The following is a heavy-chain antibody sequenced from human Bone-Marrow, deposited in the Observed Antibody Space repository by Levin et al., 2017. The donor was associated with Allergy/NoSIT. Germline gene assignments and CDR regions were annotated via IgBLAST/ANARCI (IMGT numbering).Heavy chain of an antibody. D-gene: IGHD3-10*01. J-gene: IGHJ4*02. V-gene: IGHV3-23*01. CDR1: GFSFGTYA. CDR3: AKTYHYGSGTDLPFHY. Sequence: PGGSLRLSCAASGFSFGTYAMSWVRQVPGKGLEWVSSITDTGSKTYYAASVRGRFTISRDNSKNMLYVQLNSLRAEDTAIYYCAKTYHYGSGTDLPFHYWGQGTLVTVSS. CDR2: ITDTGSKT.